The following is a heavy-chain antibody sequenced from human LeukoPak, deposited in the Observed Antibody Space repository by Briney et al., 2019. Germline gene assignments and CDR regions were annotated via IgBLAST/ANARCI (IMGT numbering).Heavy chain of an antibody. V-gene: IGHV3-74*01. CDR2: INSDGSWT. CDR3: ASAGYSSGWYGGDY. Sequence: GGSLRLSCAASGNYWMHWVRQAPGKGLVWVSHINSDGSWTSYADSVKGRFTISKDNAKNTVYLQMNSLRAEDTAVYYCASAGYSSGWYGGDYWGQGTLVTVSS. D-gene: IGHD6-19*01. CDR1: GNYW. J-gene: IGHJ4*02.